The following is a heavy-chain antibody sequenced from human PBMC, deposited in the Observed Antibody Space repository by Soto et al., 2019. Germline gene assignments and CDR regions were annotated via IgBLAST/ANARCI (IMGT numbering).Heavy chain of an antibody. J-gene: IGHJ6*02. CDR3: ARAFYGMDV. V-gene: IGHV2-70*04. CDR1: GFSLSGSGMR. Sequence: SGPTLVNPTQTLTLTCTVSGFSLSGSGMRVTWIRQPPGKALEWLARIDWEDTKLYSTSLKTRLTISKDTSKNQVVLTMTNVDPADTGTYYCARAFYGMDVWGQGTTVTVS. CDR2: IDWEDTK.